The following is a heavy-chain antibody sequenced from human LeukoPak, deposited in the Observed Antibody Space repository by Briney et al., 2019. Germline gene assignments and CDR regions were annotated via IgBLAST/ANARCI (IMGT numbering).Heavy chain of an antibody. Sequence: ASVKVSCKASGYTFTSYGISWVRQAPGQGLEWMGWISAYNGNTNYAQKLQGRVTMTTDTSTSTAYMELRSLRSDDTAVYYCARHRGSTSGRSYYGMDVWGQGTTVTVS. CDR1: GYTFTSYG. CDR3: ARHRGSTSGRSYYGMDV. V-gene: IGHV1-18*01. D-gene: IGHD2-2*01. J-gene: IGHJ6*02. CDR2: ISAYNGNT.